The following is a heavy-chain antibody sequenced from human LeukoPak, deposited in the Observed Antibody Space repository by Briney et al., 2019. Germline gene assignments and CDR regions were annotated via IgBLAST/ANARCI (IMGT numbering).Heavy chain of an antibody. CDR2: ISGSGGST. V-gene: IGHV3-23*01. CDR1: GFTFSSYA. Sequence: GGSLRLSCAAPGFTFSSYAMSWVRQAPGKGLEWVSAISGSGGSTYYADSVKGRFTISRDNSKNTLYLQMNSLRAEDTAVYYCAKYSAYYDFWSGYWTIDYWGQGTLVTVSS. D-gene: IGHD3-3*01. J-gene: IGHJ4*02. CDR3: AKYSAYYDFWSGYWTIDY.